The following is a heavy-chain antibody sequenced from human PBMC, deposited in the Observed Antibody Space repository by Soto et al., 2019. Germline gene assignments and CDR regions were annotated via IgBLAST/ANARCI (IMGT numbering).Heavy chain of an antibody. CDR1: GFTFSNHA. CDR3: AKDRTAAARNFDY. Sequence: GGSLRLSCAVSGFTFSNHAMSWVRQAPGKGLEWVSAISTAVGATYYADSVKGRFTISRDDSNNTLYLQMNSLRAEDTAVYYCAKDRTAAARNFDYWGQGTPVTVSS. CDR2: ISTAVGAT. V-gene: IGHV3-23*01. D-gene: IGHD6-13*01. J-gene: IGHJ4*02.